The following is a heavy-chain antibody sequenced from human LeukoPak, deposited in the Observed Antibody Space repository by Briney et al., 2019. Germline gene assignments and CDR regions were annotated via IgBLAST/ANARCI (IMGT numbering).Heavy chain of an antibody. D-gene: IGHD7-27*01. CDR3: ARDHGDDAFDI. CDR1: GGSISSGSYY. Sequence: SQTLSLTCTVSGGSISSGSYYWSWIRQPAGKGLEWIGRIYTSGSTNCSPSLKSRVTMSVDTSKNQFSLKLSSVTAADTAVYYCARDHGDDAFDIWGQGTMVTVSS. V-gene: IGHV4-61*02. CDR2: IYTSGST. J-gene: IGHJ3*02.